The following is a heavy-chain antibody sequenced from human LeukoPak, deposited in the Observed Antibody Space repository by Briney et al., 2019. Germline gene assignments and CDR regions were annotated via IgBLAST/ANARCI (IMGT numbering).Heavy chain of an antibody. CDR2: ISAYNGNT. CDR1: GYTFTNYG. CDR3: ARDGYCSGGSCYRPY. Sequence: GASVKVSCKASGYTFTNYGISWVRQAPGQGLEWMGWISAYNGNTNYAQKLQGRVTMTTDTSTSAAYMELRSLRSDDTAVYYCARDGYCSGGSCYRPYWGQGTLVTVSS. D-gene: IGHD2-15*01. V-gene: IGHV1-18*01. J-gene: IGHJ4*02.